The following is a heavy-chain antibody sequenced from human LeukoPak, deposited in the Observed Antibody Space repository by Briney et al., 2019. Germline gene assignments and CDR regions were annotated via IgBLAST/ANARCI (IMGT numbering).Heavy chain of an antibody. CDR3: ARLVTINTVTTARYWYFDL. CDR1: SGSISSSSYY. CDR2: SYYSGST. J-gene: IGHJ2*01. V-gene: IGHV4-39*01. Sequence: PSETLSLTCTVSSGSISSSSYYWGWIHQPPGKGLEWIGSSYYSGSTYYNPSLKSRVTISVDTSKNQFSLKLGSVTAADTAVYFCARLVTINTVTTARYWYFDLWGRGTLVTVSS. D-gene: IGHD4-17*01.